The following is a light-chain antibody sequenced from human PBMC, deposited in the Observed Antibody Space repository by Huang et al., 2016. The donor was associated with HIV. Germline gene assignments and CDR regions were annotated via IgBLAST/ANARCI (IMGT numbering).Light chain of an antibody. CDR1: QSLLYSLSKKNY. Sequence: DIVMTQSPDSLAVSPGERATINCKSSQSLLYSLSKKNYLAWFQQKPGRPPKLRIYGATTRESGVPDRVSGSGSGTDFTLTINNLQAEDVAVYFCLQYYSVPQTFGHGTKVEIK. J-gene: IGKJ1*01. CDR3: LQYYSVPQT. CDR2: GAT. V-gene: IGKV4-1*01.